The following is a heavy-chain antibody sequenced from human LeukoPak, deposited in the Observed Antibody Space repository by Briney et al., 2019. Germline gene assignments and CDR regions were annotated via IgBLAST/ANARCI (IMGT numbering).Heavy chain of an antibody. Sequence: ASVKVSCKASGYTFTGKYIHWVRQAPGQGLEWMGWINPNNGGTNYAQKFQGSVSMTRDTSITTAYMELSRLGSDDTAMYYCARGYSGGCFDSRGQGTLVTVTS. CDR3: ARGYSGGCFDS. D-gene: IGHD6-19*01. CDR2: INPNNGGT. V-gene: IGHV1-2*02. CDR1: GYTFTGKY. J-gene: IGHJ4*02.